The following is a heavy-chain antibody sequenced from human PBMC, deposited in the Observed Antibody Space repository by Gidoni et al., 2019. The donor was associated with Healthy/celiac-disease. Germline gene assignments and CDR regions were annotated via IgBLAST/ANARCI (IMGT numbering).Heavy chain of an antibody. D-gene: IGHD6-13*01. V-gene: IGHV4-34*01. CDR2: INHSGST. CDR3: ARLGSSWYSNWFDP. Sequence: QVQLQQWGAGLLKPSETLSLTCAVYGGSFSGYYWSWIRQPPGKGLEWIGEINHSGSTNYNPSLKSRVTISVDTSKNQFSLKLSSVTAADTAVYYCARLGSSWYSNWFDPWGQGTLVTVSS. CDR1: GGSFSGYY. J-gene: IGHJ5*02.